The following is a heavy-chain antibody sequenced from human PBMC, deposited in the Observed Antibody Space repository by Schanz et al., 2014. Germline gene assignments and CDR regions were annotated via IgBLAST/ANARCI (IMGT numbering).Heavy chain of an antibody. CDR2: IVPIAGIT. V-gene: IGHV1-69*08. Sequence: QLQLVQSGAEVKKPGSSVKVSCKASGGTFSSDTFSWVRQAPGQGLEWMGRIVPIAGITNYAQRFQGRVTITADKSSDTAYMELSRLRSEDTAVYYCAREVGLYDRGWFDPWGQGTLVTVSS. CDR1: GGTFSSDT. J-gene: IGHJ5*02. D-gene: IGHD3-22*01. CDR3: AREVGLYDRGWFDP.